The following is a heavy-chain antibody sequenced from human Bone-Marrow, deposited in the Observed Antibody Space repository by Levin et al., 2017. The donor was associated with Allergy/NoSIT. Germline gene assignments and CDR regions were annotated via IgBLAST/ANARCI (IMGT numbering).Heavy chain of an antibody. CDR2: ISNDGSNK. Sequence: GGSLRLSCAASVCIFSFDFLHWVRQAPGKGLALLALISNDGSNKFYADPVQGRFTLSRAHTKNTLYLQMPNLRPNDTAVYYCAKERFLLDYWGQGTLVTVSS. CDR1: VCIFSFDF. J-gene: IGHJ4*02. D-gene: IGHD3-16*01. CDR3: AKERFLLDY. V-gene: IGHV3-30*18.